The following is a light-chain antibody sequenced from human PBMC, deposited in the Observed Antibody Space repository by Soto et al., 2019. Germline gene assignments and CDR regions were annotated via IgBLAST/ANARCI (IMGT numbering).Light chain of an antibody. CDR3: QSYDSSLRGVV. CDR1: ISNIGAGYD. V-gene: IGLV1-40*01. Sequence: QSVLTQPPSVSGAPGQRVTISRTGSISNIGAGYDVHWYQQLPGTAPKLLIYGNSNRPSGVPDRFSGSKSGTSASLAITGLQTEYEADYYCQSYDSSLRGVVFGGGTKLTVL. J-gene: IGLJ2*01. CDR2: GNS.